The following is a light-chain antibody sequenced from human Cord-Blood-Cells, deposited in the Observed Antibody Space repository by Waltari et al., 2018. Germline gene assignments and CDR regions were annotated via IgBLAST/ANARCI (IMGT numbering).Light chain of an antibody. J-gene: IGLJ3*02. V-gene: IGLV1-40*01. CDR3: QSYDSSLRV. Sequence: QSVLTQPPSVSGAPGQRVTISCTGSSSNIGAGYDVHWYQQLPGPAPKPLIYGNSNRPSGVPDRFSGSKSGTSASLAITGLQAEDEADYYCQSYDSSLRVFGGGTKLTVL. CDR1: SSNIGAGYD. CDR2: GNS.